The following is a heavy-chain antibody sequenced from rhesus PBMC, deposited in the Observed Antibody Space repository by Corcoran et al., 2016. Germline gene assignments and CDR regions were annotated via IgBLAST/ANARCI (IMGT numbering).Heavy chain of an antibody. D-gene: IGHD6-13*01. Sequence: QVQLQESGPGLVKPSETLSLTCSVSGYSISSGSYWCWLRPPPGQGLEWIGSIDGSGGSNYLNPSLKSRVTLSVDTSKNQFSLKLSSVTAADTAVYYCARTEQLAWDAFDFWGQGLRVTVSS. CDR1: GYSISSGSY. V-gene: IGHV4S14*01. CDR2: IDGSGGSN. J-gene: IGHJ3*01. CDR3: ARTEQLAWDAFDF.